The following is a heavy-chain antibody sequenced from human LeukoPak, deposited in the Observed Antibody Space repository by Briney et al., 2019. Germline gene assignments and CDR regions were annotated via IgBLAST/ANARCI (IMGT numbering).Heavy chain of an antibody. D-gene: IGHD4-17*01. Sequence: PSETLSLTCTVSGGSISSSSYYWGWIRQPPGKGLEWIGSIYYSGSTYYNPSLKSRVTISVDTSKNQFSLKLSSVTAADTAVYYCARDGGPYGDYWNWFDPWGQGTLVTVSS. CDR1: GGSISSSSYY. CDR3: ARDGGPYGDYWNWFDP. J-gene: IGHJ5*02. CDR2: IYYSGST. V-gene: IGHV4-39*07.